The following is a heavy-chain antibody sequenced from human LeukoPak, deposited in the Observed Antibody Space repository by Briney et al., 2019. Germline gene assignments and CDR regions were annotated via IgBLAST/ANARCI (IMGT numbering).Heavy chain of an antibody. CDR1: GFTFSSYS. D-gene: IGHD6-19*01. J-gene: IGHJ3*02. CDR3: VRDHQWAFDI. V-gene: IGHV3-48*01. CDR2: MRSSDNTI. Sequence: PGGSLRLSCAASGFTFSSYSMNWVRQAPGKGLEWVSYMRSSDNTIYYADSVKGRFTISRDSAKNSLYLQMNRLRAEDTAVYYCVRDHQWAFDIWGQGTMVTVSS.